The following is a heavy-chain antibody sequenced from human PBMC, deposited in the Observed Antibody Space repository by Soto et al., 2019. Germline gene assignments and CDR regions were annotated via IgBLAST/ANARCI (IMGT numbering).Heavy chain of an antibody. CDR3: ARSYCSSTSCYAVDNWFDP. D-gene: IGHD2-2*01. CDR2: ISSNGGST. Sequence: GGSLRLSCAASGFTFSSYAMHWVRQAPGKGLEYVSAISSNGGSTYYANSVKGRFTISRDNSKNTLYLQMGSLRAEDMAVYYCARSYCSSTSCYAVDNWFDPWGQGTLVTVSS. J-gene: IGHJ5*02. V-gene: IGHV3-64*01. CDR1: GFTFSSYA.